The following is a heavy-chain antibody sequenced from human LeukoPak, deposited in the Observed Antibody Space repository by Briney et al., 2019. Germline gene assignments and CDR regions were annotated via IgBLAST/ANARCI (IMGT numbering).Heavy chain of an antibody. Sequence: PGGSLTLSCTASGFPFSSYWMHWVRQVPGKGLLWVSRIYSDGSATIYADSVRGRFTISRDNTKNTLYLQMSGLRVENTAVYHCASDAPYYGMDVWGQGTTVTVSS. V-gene: IGHV3-74*01. CDR2: IYSDGSAT. CDR1: GFPFSSYW. J-gene: IGHJ6*02. CDR3: ASDAPYYGMDV.